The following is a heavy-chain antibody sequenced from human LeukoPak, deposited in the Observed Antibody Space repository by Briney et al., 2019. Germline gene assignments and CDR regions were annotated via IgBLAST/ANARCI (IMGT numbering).Heavy chain of an antibody. CDR3: ARAPPVYDFWSGYYKTTTHFDY. D-gene: IGHD3-3*01. CDR2: IYYSGST. Sequence: SETLSLTCTVSGGSISSHYWSWIRQPPGKGLEWIGYIYYSGSTNYNPSLKSRDTISVDTSKNQFSLKLSSVTAADTAVYYCARAPPVYDFWSGYYKTTTHFDYWGQGTLVTVSS. V-gene: IGHV4-59*11. CDR1: GGSISSHY. J-gene: IGHJ4*02.